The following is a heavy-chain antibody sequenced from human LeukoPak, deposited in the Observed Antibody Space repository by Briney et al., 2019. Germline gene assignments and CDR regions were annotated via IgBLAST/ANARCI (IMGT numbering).Heavy chain of an antibody. J-gene: IGHJ6*03. CDR3: ARVMNSSSRTYYYYYMDV. Sequence: ASVKVSCKASGYTFTGYYMHWVRQAPGQGLEWMGWINPNSGGTNYAQKFQGRVTMTRDTSISTAYMELSRLRSDDTAVYYCARVMNSSSRTYYYYYMDVWGKGTTVTVSS. CDR1: GYTFTGYY. V-gene: IGHV1-2*02. D-gene: IGHD6-6*01. CDR2: INPNSGGT.